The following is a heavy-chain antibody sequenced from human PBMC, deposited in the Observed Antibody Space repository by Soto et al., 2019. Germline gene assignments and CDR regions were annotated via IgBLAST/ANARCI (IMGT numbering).Heavy chain of an antibody. Sequence: QVQLVQSGAEVKKPGSSVKVSCKASGGTFSSYAISWVRQAPGQGLEWMGGIIPIFGTANYAQKFQGRVTITADESTKTAYMELSSLRSEDTAVYYCARDFEAVAGTSRYYYSMDVWGQGTTVTVSS. J-gene: IGHJ6*02. V-gene: IGHV1-69*01. CDR3: ARDFEAVAGTSRYYYSMDV. CDR1: GGTFSSYA. D-gene: IGHD6-19*01. CDR2: IIPIFGTA.